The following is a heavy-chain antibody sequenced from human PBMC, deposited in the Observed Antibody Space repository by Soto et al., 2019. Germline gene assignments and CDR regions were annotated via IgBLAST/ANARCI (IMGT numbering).Heavy chain of an antibody. D-gene: IGHD6-6*01. CDR1: GGSISSGGYY. CDR2: IYYSGST. Sequence: SETLSLTCTVSGGSISSGGYYCSWIRQHPGKGLEWIGYIYYSGSTYYNPSLKSRVTISVDTSKNQFSLKLSSVTAADTAVYYCARGEYSSSSVWGQGTLVTVSS. V-gene: IGHV4-31*03. J-gene: IGHJ4*02. CDR3: ARGEYSSSSV.